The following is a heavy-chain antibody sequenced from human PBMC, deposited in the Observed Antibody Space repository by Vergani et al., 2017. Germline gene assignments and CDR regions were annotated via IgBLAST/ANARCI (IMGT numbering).Heavy chain of an antibody. Sequence: EVQLVESGGGLVQPGFTVSSNYMSWVRQAPGKGLEWVSVIYSGGSTYYADSVKGRFTISRDNAKNSLYLQMNSLRAEDTAVYYCARGEKQQLVGAEYFQHWGQGTLVTVSS. D-gene: IGHD6-13*01. CDR3: ARGEKQQLVGAEYFQH. V-gene: IGHV3-53*01. CDR2: IYSGGST. CDR1: FTVSSNY. J-gene: IGHJ1*01.